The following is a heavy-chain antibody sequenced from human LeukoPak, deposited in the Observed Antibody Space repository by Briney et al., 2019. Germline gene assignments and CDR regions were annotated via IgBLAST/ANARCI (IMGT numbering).Heavy chain of an antibody. CDR3: AKDFYYDSSGYSIS. CDR2: ISGSGGST. J-gene: IGHJ5*02. Sequence: PGGSLRLSCAASGFTFSSYAMSWVRQAPGKGLEWVSAISGSGGSTYYADSVKGRFTISRDNSKNTLYLQMNSLRAEDTAVHYCAKDFYYDSSGYSISWGQGTLVTVSS. CDR1: GFTFSSYA. D-gene: IGHD3-22*01. V-gene: IGHV3-23*01.